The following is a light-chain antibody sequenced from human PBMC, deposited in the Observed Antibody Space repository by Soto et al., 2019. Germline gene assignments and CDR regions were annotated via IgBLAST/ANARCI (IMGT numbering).Light chain of an antibody. CDR2: AAS. J-gene: IGKJ5*01. CDR1: QTISNY. V-gene: IGKV1-39*01. CDR3: QQSFTTPRT. Sequence: DIQMTQSPSSLSASVGDRVTITCRSSQTISNYLNWYQQKPGKAPKVLIFAASSLQSGVPSRFSGGGSGTDFTLTISSLQPEDFATYYCQQSFTTPRTFGQGKRLEIK.